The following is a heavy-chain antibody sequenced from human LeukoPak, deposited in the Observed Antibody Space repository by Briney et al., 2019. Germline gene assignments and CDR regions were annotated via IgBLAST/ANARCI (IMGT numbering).Heavy chain of an antibody. D-gene: IGHD6-13*01. V-gene: IGHV3-43*01. CDR3: ARDRTAEAGNDYYMGV. CDR1: GFTFDDYT. J-gene: IGHJ6*03. CDR2: ITWDGGTT. Sequence: GGSLRLSCAASGFTFDDYTMHWVRQPPGKGLEWISLITWDGGTTYYADSVRGRFTISRDNSKNSLFLRMNSLRPEDTALYYCARDRTAEAGNDYYMGVWGNGTTVIISS.